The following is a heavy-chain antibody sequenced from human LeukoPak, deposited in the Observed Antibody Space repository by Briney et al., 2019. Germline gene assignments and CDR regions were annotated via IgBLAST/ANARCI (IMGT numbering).Heavy chain of an antibody. Sequence: SETLSLTCNVSGGSISSYYWSWIRQPPGEGLEWIGYIYYSGYTNYNPSPESRVTISVDTSKNQFSLKLSSVTAADTAVYYCARQYGANSNFDYWGQGTLVTVSS. CDR3: ARQYGANSNFDY. J-gene: IGHJ4*02. CDR2: IYYSGYT. V-gene: IGHV4-59*08. CDR1: GGSISSYY. D-gene: IGHD4-23*01.